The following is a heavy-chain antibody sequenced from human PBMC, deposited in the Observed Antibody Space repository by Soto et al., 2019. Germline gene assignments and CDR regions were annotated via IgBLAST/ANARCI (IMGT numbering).Heavy chain of an antibody. Sequence: SETLSLTCTVSGGSISSSSYYWGWIRQPPGKGLEWIGSIYYSGSTYYNPSLKSRVTISVDTSKNQFSLKLSSVTAADTAVYYCARQYSSSWYWFDPWGQGTLVTVSS. D-gene: IGHD6-13*01. CDR3: ARQYSSSWYWFDP. CDR1: GGSISSSSYY. J-gene: IGHJ5*02. CDR2: IYYSGST. V-gene: IGHV4-39*01.